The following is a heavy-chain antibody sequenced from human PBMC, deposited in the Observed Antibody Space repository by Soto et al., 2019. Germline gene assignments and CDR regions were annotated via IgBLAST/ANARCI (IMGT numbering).Heavy chain of an antibody. CDR1: GFTFNNYG. V-gene: IGHV3-21*04. D-gene: IGHD2-2*01. J-gene: IGHJ4*02. CDR2: VSKSDYT. Sequence: VGSLRLSCVVSGFTFNNYGINWVRQAPGKGLEWVSTVSKSDYTYYSDSVKGRFTISRDNAKNTVSLQMNTLRAEETAVYYCAREDSIIIPAVSDFWGQGTLVTVSS. CDR3: AREDSIIIPAVSDF.